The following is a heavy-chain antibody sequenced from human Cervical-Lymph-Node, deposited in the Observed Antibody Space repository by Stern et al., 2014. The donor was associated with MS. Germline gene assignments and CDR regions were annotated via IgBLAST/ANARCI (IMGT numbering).Heavy chain of an antibody. J-gene: IGHJ5*02. D-gene: IGHD3-16*01. CDR3: AKADDYAAGIDA. CDR2: LGWNSEGR. CDR1: GFKFDDFA. V-gene: IGHV3-9*01. Sequence: EVQLVESGGGMVQPGRSLRLSCEASGFKFDDFAMHWVRQAPGKGLEWVSGLGWNSEGRGYADSVQGRFTISRENAKSSLYLQMNSLTAEDTALYYCAKADDYAAGIDAWGQGTLVVVSS.